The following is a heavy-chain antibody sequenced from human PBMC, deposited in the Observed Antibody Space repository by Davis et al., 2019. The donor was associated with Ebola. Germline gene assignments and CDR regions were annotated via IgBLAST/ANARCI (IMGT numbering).Heavy chain of an antibody. CDR1: GGSISSGRYY. CDR2: GFYSGST. V-gene: IGHV4-39*07. D-gene: IGHD3-3*01. CDR3: ARTLFLEWSFDI. Sequence: SETLSLTCTVSGGSISSGRYYWGWIRQPPGKGLEWIGSGFYSGSTDYNPSLKSRVTISVDTSKNQFSLKLSSVTAADTAVYYCARTLFLEWSFDIWGQGTMVTVSS. J-gene: IGHJ3*02.